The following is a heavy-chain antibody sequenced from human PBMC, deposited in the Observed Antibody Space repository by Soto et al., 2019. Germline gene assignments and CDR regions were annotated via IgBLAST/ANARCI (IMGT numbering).Heavy chain of an antibody. Sequence: GGSLRLSCAASGFTFSSYSMNWVRQAPGKGLEWVSSISSSKSYIYYADSVKGQFTISRDNAKNSLYLQMNSLRAEDTAVYYCASDRIAAQYSSSWHDAFDIWGQGTMVTVSS. CDR1: GFTFSSYS. V-gene: IGHV3-21*01. CDR2: ISSSKSYI. J-gene: IGHJ3*02. CDR3: ASDRIAAQYSSSWHDAFDI. D-gene: IGHD6-13*01.